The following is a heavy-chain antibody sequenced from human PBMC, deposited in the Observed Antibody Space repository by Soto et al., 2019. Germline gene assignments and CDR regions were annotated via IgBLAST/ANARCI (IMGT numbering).Heavy chain of an antibody. CDR3: AKDQLGGLDY. D-gene: IGHD2-15*01. J-gene: IGHJ4*02. CDR1: GFTFSSYG. Sequence: QVQLVESGGGVVQPGRSLRLSCAASGFTFSSYGMHWVRQAPGKGLEWVAVISYDGSNKYYADSVKGRFTISRDNSKNTLYLQMNSLRAEDMAVYYCAKDQLGGLDYWGQGTLVTVSS. CDR2: ISYDGSNK. V-gene: IGHV3-30*18.